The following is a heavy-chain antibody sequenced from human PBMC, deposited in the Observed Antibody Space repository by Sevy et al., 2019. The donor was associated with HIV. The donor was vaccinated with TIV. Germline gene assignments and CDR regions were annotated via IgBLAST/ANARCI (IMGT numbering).Heavy chain of an antibody. V-gene: IGHV3-23*01. D-gene: IGHD5-12*01. Sequence: GGSLRLSCAASGFIFNSYPISWVRQAPGKGLEWVSSISASGGSIYYADSVKGRFTISRDNSKKTVDLQMNSLRAGDTAVYYCAIEDSGYEYWGQVTLVTVSS. CDR1: GFIFNSYP. CDR2: ISASGGSI. CDR3: AIEDSGYEY. J-gene: IGHJ4*02.